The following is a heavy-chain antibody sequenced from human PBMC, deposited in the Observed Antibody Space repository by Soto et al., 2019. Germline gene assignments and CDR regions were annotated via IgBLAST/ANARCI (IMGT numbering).Heavy chain of an antibody. D-gene: IGHD3-16*01. J-gene: IGHJ6*02. V-gene: IGHV4-30-4*01. CDR2: IYYSGST. Sequence: QVQLQESGPGLVKPSQTLSLTCTVSGGSISSGDYYLSWIRQPPGKGLEWIGYIYYSGSTYYNPSLKNRVSISVDTSKNQFSLKLNSVTAADTAVYYCARDRITAGLSGMDVWGLGTTVTVSS. CDR1: GGSISSGDYY. CDR3: ARDRITAGLSGMDV.